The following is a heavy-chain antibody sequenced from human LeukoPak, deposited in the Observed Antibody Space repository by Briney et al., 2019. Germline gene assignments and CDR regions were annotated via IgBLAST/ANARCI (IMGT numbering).Heavy chain of an antibody. V-gene: IGHV1-2*02. CDR2: INPNSGGT. J-gene: IGHJ4*02. Sequence: VASVKVSCKASGYTFTGYYMHWVRQAPGQGLEWTGWINPNSGGTNYAQKFQGRVTMTRDTSISTAYMELSRLRSDDTAVYYCARDSSGWNTDYWGQGTLVTVSS. CDR1: GYTFTGYY. D-gene: IGHD6-19*01. CDR3: ARDSSGWNTDY.